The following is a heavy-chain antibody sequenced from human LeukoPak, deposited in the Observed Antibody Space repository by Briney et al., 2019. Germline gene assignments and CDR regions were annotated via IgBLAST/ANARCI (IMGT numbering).Heavy chain of an antibody. V-gene: IGHV3-23*01. CDR2: ISGSDGST. Sequence: PGGSLRLSCAASGFTFSSYAMIWVRQAPGKGLEWVSAISGSDGSTYYADSVKGRFTISRDNSKNTLYLQMNSLRAEDTAVYYCAKDIMTTVTTSADYWGQGTLVTVSS. CDR3: AKDIMTTVTTSADY. J-gene: IGHJ4*02. CDR1: GFTFSSYA. D-gene: IGHD4-17*01.